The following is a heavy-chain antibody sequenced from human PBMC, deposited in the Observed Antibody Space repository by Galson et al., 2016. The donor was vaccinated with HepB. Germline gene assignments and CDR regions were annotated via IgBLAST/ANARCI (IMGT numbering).Heavy chain of an antibody. D-gene: IGHD1-26*01. Sequence: TLSLTCTVSGAYISRGGYYWSWIRQRPGKGLEWIGYIYYVGNANYNPSLKSRVMVSVDTSKNQFSLNLNSVTAAGTAVYYCARGGDGMDVWGQGTTVTVSS. J-gene: IGHJ6*02. CDR1: GAYISRGGYY. CDR2: IYYVGNA. CDR3: ARGGDGMDV. V-gene: IGHV4-31*03.